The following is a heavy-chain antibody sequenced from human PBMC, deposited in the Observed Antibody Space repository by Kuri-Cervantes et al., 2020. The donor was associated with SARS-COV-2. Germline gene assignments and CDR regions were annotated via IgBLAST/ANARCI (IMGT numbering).Heavy chain of an antibody. V-gene: IGHV1-8*03. D-gene: IGHD6-19*01. CDR1: GYTFTSYD. CDR2: LNPNSGNT. CDR3: ARGSSGWFPYYHFDY. J-gene: IGHJ4*02. Sequence: ASVKDSCKASGYTFTSYDTNWVRQATGQGLEWLGWLNPNSGNTGYAQKFQGRVTITRNTSISTAYMEQRSLRSEDTAADYCARGSSGWFPYYHFDYWGQGTLVTVSS.